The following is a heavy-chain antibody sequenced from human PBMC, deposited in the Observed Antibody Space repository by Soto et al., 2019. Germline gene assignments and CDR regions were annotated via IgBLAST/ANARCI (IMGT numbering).Heavy chain of an antibody. D-gene: IGHD3-16*02. Sequence: QLQLQESGPGLVKPSETLSLTCTVSGGSISSSSYYWGWIRQPPGKGLEWIGSIYYSGSTYYNPSHKSRVTISVDTSKYLFHLMLSSVTAADTAVYYCAGATGDHDLVWGSYLFDYWGQGTLVTVSS. CDR2: IYYSGST. V-gene: IGHV4-39*01. CDR3: AGATGDHDLVWGSYLFDY. CDR1: GGSISSSSYY. J-gene: IGHJ4*02.